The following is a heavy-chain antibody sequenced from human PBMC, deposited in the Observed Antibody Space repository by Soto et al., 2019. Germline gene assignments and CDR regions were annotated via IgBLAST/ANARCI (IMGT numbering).Heavy chain of an antibody. J-gene: IGHJ5*02. CDR2: MYYSGST. CDR3: ARHYEYSSSSPWFDP. CDR1: GGSISSYY. Sequence: PSETLSLTCTVSGGSISSYYWSWIRQPPGKGLEWIGYMYYSGSTNYNPSLKSRVTISVDTSKNQFSLKLSSVTAADTAMYYCARHYEYSSSSPWFDPWGQGTLVTVSS. V-gene: IGHV4-59*01. D-gene: IGHD6-6*01.